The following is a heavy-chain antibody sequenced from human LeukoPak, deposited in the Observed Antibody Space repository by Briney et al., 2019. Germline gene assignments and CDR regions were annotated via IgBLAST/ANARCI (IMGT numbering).Heavy chain of an antibody. Sequence: GGSLRLSCAASGFTFSDYYMNWIRQAPGKGLECVSYVSSSGSTIYYADSVKGRFTISRDNSKNTLYLQMNSLRAEDTAVYYCAKGTKYYYGSGSYYLSRDHFISRWGQGTQVSVSS. D-gene: IGHD3-10*01. CDR3: AKGTKYYYGSGSYYLSRDHFISR. J-gene: IGHJ4*02. CDR2: VSSSGSTI. V-gene: IGHV3-11*04. CDR1: GFTFSDYY.